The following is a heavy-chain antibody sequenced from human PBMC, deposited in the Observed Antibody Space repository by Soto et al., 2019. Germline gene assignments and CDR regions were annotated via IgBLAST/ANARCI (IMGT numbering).Heavy chain of an antibody. Sequence: EVQLVESGGGLVQPGGSLRLSCAASGFTFSSYWMSWVRQAPGKGLEWVANIKQDGSGKYYVDSVKGRFTISRDNAKNSLSLQMSSLRAEDTAVYYCARPYFYDRGGFYYVWGQGTLVTVSS. CDR3: ARPYFYDRGGFYYV. CDR2: IKQDGSGK. CDR1: GFTFSSYW. D-gene: IGHD3-22*01. V-gene: IGHV3-7*01. J-gene: IGHJ4*02.